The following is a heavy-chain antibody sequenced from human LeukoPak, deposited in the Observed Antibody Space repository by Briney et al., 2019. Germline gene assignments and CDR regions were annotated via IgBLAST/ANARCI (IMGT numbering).Heavy chain of an antibody. J-gene: IGHJ4*02. CDR3: ARDYYDSSGYYRDFDY. CDR2: INPNSCGT. V-gene: IGHV1-2*02. CDR1: GYTFTGYY. D-gene: IGHD3-22*01. Sequence: GASVKVSCKASGYTFTGYYMHWVRQAPGQGLEWMGCINPNSCGTNYAHKLQGRATMTRDTCISTDYMELSRLRSDETAVYYCARDYYDSSGYYRDFDYWGQGTLVTVSS.